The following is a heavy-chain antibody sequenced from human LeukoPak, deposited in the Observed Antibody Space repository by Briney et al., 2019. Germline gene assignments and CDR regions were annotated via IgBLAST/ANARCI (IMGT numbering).Heavy chain of an antibody. D-gene: IGHD5-18*01. V-gene: IGHV7-4-1*01. CDR1: GYTFTSYA. J-gene: IGHJ3*02. CDR2: INTNTGNP. Sequence: ASVKVSCKASGYTFTSYAMNRVRQAPGQGLEWMGWINTNTGNPTYAQGFTGRFVFSLDTSVSTAYLQICSLKAEDTAVYYCAREDTAMGDAFDIWGQGTMVTVSS. CDR3: AREDTAMGDAFDI.